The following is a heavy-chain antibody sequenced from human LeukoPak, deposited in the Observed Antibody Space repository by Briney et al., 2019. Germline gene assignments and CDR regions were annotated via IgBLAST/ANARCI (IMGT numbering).Heavy chain of an antibody. CDR3: ARGRPYCSSTSCPIDS. CDR1: GFTFSSYS. D-gene: IGHD2-2*01. Sequence: GGSLRLSCAASGFTFSSYSMNWVRQAPGKGLEWVSYISSSSGTIYHADSVKGRFTISRDNAKNSLYLQMNSLRAEDTAVYYCARGRPYCSSTSCPIDSWGQGTLVTVSS. V-gene: IGHV3-48*01. J-gene: IGHJ4*02. CDR2: ISSSSGTI.